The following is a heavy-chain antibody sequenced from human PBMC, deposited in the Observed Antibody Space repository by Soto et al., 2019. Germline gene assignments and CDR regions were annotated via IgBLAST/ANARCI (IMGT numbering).Heavy chain of an antibody. D-gene: IGHD6-13*01. CDR3: ASGASRWYPYYVDS. V-gene: IGHV1-69*01. CDR1: EGTFNSYA. J-gene: IGHJ4*02. CDR2: IIPYYNTL. Sequence: QAQVVQSGAEVRKPGASVKLSCKASEGTFNSYAIAWVRQAPGQGLEWMGGIIPYYNTLNYAQKFQDRVTITADDATNTVYMELSSLRYDDTAVYFCASGASRWYPYYVDSWAQGTLVTVSS.